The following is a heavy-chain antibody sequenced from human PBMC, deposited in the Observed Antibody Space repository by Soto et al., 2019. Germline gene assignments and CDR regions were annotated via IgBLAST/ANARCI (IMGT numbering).Heavy chain of an antibody. CDR3: AKPRGFGVVTPSYYYGMDV. D-gene: IGHD3-3*01. CDR1: GGSFSGYY. V-gene: IGHV4-34*01. J-gene: IGHJ6*02. CDR2: INHSGST. Sequence: QVQLQQWGAGLLKPSETLSLTCAVYGGSFSGYYWSWIRQPPGKGLEWIGEINHSGSTNYNPSLKSRVTISVDTSKNQFSLKLSSVTAADTAVYYCAKPRGFGVVTPSYYYGMDVWGQGTTVTVSS.